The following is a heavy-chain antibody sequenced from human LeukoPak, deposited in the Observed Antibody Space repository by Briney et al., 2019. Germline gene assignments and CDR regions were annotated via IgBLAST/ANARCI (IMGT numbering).Heavy chain of an antibody. D-gene: IGHD2-15*01. CDR3: AREGGSCYSAHCGMDV. CDR1: GSTFSSYA. CDR2: ISGSGGST. Sequence: GGSLRLSCAASGSTFSSYAMSWVRQAPGKGLEWVSAISGSGGSTYYADSVKGRFTISRDNSKNTLYLQMNSLRAEDTAVYYCAREGGSCYSAHCGMDVWGQGTTVTVSS. J-gene: IGHJ6*02. V-gene: IGHV3-23*01.